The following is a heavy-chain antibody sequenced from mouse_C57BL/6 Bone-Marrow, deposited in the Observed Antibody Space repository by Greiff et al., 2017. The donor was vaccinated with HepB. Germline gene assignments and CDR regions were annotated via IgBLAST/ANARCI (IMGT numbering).Heavy chain of an antibody. CDR2: IDPENGDT. CDR3: TTGLRRSY. J-gene: IGHJ2*01. D-gene: IGHD2-4*01. V-gene: IGHV14-4*01. CDR1: GFNIKDDY. Sequence: VQLQQSGAELVRPGASVKLSCTASGFNIKDDYMHWVKQRPEQGLEWIGWIDPENGDTEYASKFQGKATITAVTSSNTAYLQLSSLTSEDTAVYYCTTGLRRSYWGQGTTLTVSS.